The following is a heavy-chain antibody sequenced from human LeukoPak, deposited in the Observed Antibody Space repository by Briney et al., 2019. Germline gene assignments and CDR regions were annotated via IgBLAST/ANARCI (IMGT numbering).Heavy chain of an antibody. CDR3: APGYYYFDY. CDR2: ISYDGGTK. CDR1: GFSFGTYG. Sequence: QPGRSLRLSCAASGFSFGTYGMHWVRQAPGKGLEWVALISYDGGTKYYADSVKGRFTISRDNPKNTLYLQMNSLRAEDTAVYYCAPGYYYFDYWGQGTLVTVSS. J-gene: IGHJ4*02. D-gene: IGHD5-18*01. V-gene: IGHV3-30*03.